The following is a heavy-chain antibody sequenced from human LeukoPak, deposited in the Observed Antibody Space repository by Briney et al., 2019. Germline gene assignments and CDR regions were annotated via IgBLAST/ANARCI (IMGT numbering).Heavy chain of an antibody. V-gene: IGHV1-69*13. CDR1: GGTFSSYA. CDR2: IIPIFGTA. D-gene: IGHD3-3*01. CDR3: ARGRIDNYDFRSGYQHPGGYYYGMDV. Sequence: SVRVSCKASGGTFSSYAISWVRQAPGQGLEWMGGIIPIFGTANYAQKFQGRVTITADESTSTAYMELSSLRSEDTAVYYCARGRIDNYDFRSGYQHPGGYYYGMDVWGQGTTVTVSS. J-gene: IGHJ6*02.